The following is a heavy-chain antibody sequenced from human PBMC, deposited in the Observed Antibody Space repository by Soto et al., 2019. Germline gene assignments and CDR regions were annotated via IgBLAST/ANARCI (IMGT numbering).Heavy chain of an antibody. Sequence: ASVKVSCKVSGYTLTELSMHWVRQAPGKGLEWMGGFDPEDGETNYAQKFQGRVTISADESTSTVYMELNSLRSEDTAVYYCASGLYYDSTGYYPAEYLQHWGQGTLVTVSS. CDR1: GYTLTELS. CDR3: ASGLYYDSTGYYPAEYLQH. CDR2: FDPEDGET. J-gene: IGHJ1*01. V-gene: IGHV1-24*01. D-gene: IGHD3-22*01.